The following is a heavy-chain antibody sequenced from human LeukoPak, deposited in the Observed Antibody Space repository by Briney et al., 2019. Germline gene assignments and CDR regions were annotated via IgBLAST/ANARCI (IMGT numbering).Heavy chain of an antibody. J-gene: IGHJ4*02. CDR3: ARRSSVAGTFDY. D-gene: IGHD6-19*01. CDR2: IYYSRST. V-gene: IGHV4-39*01. Sequence: SETLSLTCTVSGDSISRSDYYWGWIRQPPGKGLEWIGSIYYSRSTYYNPSLKSRVTISVDTSKNQFSLKLSSVTAADTAVYYCARRSSVAGTFDYWGQGTLVTVSS. CDR1: GDSISRSDYY.